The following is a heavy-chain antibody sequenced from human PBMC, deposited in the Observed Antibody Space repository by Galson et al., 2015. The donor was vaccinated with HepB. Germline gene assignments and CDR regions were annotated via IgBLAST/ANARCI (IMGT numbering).Heavy chain of an antibody. CDR2: TSHDGRNQ. D-gene: IGHD1-26*01. J-gene: IGHJ3*02. CDR3: AKLPSSVGARSDAFDI. Sequence: LTLSCAASGFTFSGYGMHWVRQAPGKGLEWVALTSHDGRNQYFADSVRGRFPIPRDNSKNTLYLQMNSLRAEDTAMYYCAKLPSSVGARSDAFDIWGLGTMVTVSS. CDR1: GFTFSGYG. V-gene: IGHV3-30*18.